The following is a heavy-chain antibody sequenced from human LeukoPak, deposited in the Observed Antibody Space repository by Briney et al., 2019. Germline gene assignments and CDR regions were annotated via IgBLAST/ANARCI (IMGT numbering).Heavy chain of an antibody. CDR1: VFTFSSYA. CDR3: AKFRGLVDV. J-gene: IGHJ6*02. D-gene: IGHD3-16*01. Sequence: PGGSLRLSCAAPVFTFSSYAMSSVRQAPGKGLGWVSAISGSGGRTYYEDSVKGLFTITRDNTKNTLYLQMNSLRAEDTAVYYCAKFRGLVDVWGQGTTVTVSS. CDR2: ISGSGGRT. V-gene: IGHV3-23*01.